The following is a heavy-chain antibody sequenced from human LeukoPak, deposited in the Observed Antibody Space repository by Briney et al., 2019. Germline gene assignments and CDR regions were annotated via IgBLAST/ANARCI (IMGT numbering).Heavy chain of an antibody. V-gene: IGHV3-23*01. CDR2: ISGSGGST. CDR3: AKEYRIAVAGIPDAFDI. J-gene: IGHJ3*02. D-gene: IGHD6-19*01. CDR1: GFTFSSYA. Sequence: PGGSLRLSCAASGFTFSSYAMSWVRQAPGKGLEWVSAISGSGGSTYYADSVKGRFTISRDNSKNTLYLQMNSLRAEDTAVYYCAKEYRIAVAGIPDAFDIWDQGTMVTVSS.